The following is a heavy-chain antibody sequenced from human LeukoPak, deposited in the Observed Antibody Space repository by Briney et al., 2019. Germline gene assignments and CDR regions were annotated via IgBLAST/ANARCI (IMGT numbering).Heavy chain of an antibody. V-gene: IGHV1-18*01. CDR1: GFTFTSSA. J-gene: IGHJ4*02. Sequence: GASVKVSCKASGFTFTSSAVQWVRQAPGQGLEWMGWISAYNGNTNYAQKLQGRVTMTTDTSTSTAYMELRSLRSDDTAVYYCARDTIVGAPLAFDYWGQGTLVTVSS. CDR2: ISAYNGNT. CDR3: ARDTIVGAPLAFDY. D-gene: IGHD1-26*01.